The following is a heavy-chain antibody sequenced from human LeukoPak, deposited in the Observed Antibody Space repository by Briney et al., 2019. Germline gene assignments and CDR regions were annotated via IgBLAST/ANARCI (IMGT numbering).Heavy chain of an antibody. Sequence: GGSLGLSCAASGFTFSHYWMTWVRQAPGKGLEWVAQINQDGSEEYYMDSVKARFTISRDNAKNSVFLQMNSLRAEDTAVYYCVRDGGVSGYDLLDYWGQGTLVTVSS. CDR3: VRDGGVSGYDLLDY. V-gene: IGHV3-7*01. D-gene: IGHD5-12*01. CDR2: INQDGSEE. CDR1: GFTFSHYW. J-gene: IGHJ4*02.